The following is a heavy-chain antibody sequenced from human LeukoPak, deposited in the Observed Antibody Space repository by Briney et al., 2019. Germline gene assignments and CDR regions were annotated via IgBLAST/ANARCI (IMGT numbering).Heavy chain of an antibody. V-gene: IGHV3-74*01. CDR3: ARDPDSSSPNWFDP. CDR2: INSDGSST. Sequence: GGSLRLSCAASGFTFSSYWMHWVRHAPGKGLVWVSRINSDGSSTSYADSVKGRFTISRDNAKDSLYLQMNSLRAEDTAVYYCARDPDSSSPNWFDPWGQGTLVTVSS. J-gene: IGHJ5*02. D-gene: IGHD6-13*01. CDR1: GFTFSSYW.